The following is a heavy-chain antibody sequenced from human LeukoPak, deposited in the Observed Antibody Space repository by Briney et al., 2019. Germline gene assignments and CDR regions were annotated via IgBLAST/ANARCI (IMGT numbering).Heavy chain of an antibody. CDR2: ISGSGGST. D-gene: IGHD3-10*01. Sequence: PGGSLRLSCAASGFTFRSYAMNWVRQAPGKGLELVSSISGSGGSTYYADSVKGRFTISRDNSKNTLYLQMNSLRVEDTGIYYCVKVAKYYYGSETYYFFEHWGQGTPVTASS. J-gene: IGHJ4*02. CDR1: GFTFRSYA. V-gene: IGHV3-23*01. CDR3: VKVAKYYYGSETYYFFEH.